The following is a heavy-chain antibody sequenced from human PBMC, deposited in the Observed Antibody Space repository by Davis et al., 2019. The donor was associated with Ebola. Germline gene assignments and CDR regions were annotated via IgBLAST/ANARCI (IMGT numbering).Heavy chain of an antibody. CDR2: ISYDGSNK. Sequence: PGGSLRLSCVASGFTFSGYAMHWVRQAPGKGLEWVAVISYDGSNKYYADSVKGRFTISRDNSKNTLYLQMNSLRAEDTAVYYCAKLATVSPFDYWGQGTLVTVSS. CDR3: AKLATVSPFDY. J-gene: IGHJ4*02. V-gene: IGHV3-30*18. D-gene: IGHD4-17*01. CDR1: GFTFSGYA.